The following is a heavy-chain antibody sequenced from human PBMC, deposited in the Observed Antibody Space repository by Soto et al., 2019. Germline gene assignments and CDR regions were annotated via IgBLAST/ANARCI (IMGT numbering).Heavy chain of an antibody. J-gene: IGHJ3*02. CDR2: IIPIFGTA. D-gene: IGHD2-21*02. CDR3: ARVAAYCGGDCHPDAFDI. V-gene: IGHV1-69*13. CDR1: GYTFTGYY. Sequence: GASVKVSCKASGYTFTGYYMHWVRQAPGQGLEWVGGIIPIFGTANYAQKFQGRVTITADESTSTAYMELSSLRSEDTAVYYCARVAAYCGGDCHPDAFDIWGQGTMVTVSS.